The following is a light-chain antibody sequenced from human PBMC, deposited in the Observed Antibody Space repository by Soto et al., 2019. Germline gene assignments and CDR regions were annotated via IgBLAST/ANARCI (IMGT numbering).Light chain of an antibody. Sequence: QSALTQPASVSGSPGQSITISCTGTSSDVGGYNYVSLYQQHPGKAPKLMIYDVSNRPSGVSNRFSGSKSGNTASLTISGLQEEDEADYYCSSYTSSSINVGFGGGTKLTVL. CDR1: SSDVGGYNY. V-gene: IGLV2-14*01. CDR3: SSYTSSSINVG. J-gene: IGLJ2*01. CDR2: DVS.